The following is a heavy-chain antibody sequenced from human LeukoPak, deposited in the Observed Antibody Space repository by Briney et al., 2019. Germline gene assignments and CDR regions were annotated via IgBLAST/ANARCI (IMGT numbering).Heavy chain of an antibody. J-gene: IGHJ4*02. CDR3: VRLRREYDLLSGMSY. V-gene: IGHV5-51*01. CDR1: GYYFSTHW. CDR2: IYPADSDI. D-gene: IGHD3-3*01. Sequence: EESLKISCQASGYYFSTHWIAWVLQMPGKGLEWMGIIYPADSDIRYSPSFEGQVTISADKSFNTAFLQWTSLKASDTAMYYCVRLRREYDLLSGMSYWGQGTLVSVSS.